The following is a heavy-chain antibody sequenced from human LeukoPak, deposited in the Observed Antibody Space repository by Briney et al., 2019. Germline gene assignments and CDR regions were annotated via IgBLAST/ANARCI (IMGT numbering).Heavy chain of an antibody. CDR2: IYTSGST. D-gene: IGHD3-3*01. CDR3: ARVKKIRFLEWLSSYYMDV. Sequence: PSETLSLICTVSGGSISSYYWSWIRQPAGKGLEWIGRIYTSGSTNYNPSLKSRVTMSVDTSKNQFSLKLSSVTAADTAVYYCARVKKIRFLEWLSSYYMDVWGKGTTVTVSS. V-gene: IGHV4-4*07. CDR1: GGSISSYY. J-gene: IGHJ6*03.